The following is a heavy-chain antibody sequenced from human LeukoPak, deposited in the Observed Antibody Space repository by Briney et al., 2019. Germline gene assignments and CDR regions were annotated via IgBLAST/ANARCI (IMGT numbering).Heavy chain of an antibody. Sequence: SETLSLTCTGSRGSTQIYYWSWLRQPPGKGLEWIGYLYASGRTNYNPSLKSTNYNPSLKSRVTISVDTSKNQFSLKLSSVTAADTAVYYCARHGGIAAAYYFDYWGQGTLVTVSS. D-gene: IGHD6-13*01. CDR1: RGSTQIYY. V-gene: IGHV4-4*09. J-gene: IGHJ4*02. CDR2: LYASGRTNYNPSLKST. CDR3: ARHGGIAAAYYFDY.